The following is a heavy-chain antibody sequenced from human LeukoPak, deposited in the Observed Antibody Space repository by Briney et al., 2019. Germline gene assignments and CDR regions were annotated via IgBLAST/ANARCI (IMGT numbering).Heavy chain of an antibody. Sequence: PSETLSPTCTVSGGSLTIGYYYWTWIRQHPGKGLEWIGYIHPSGITDYNPSLQSRVTMSLDTSQNQFSLRLTSLTAADTAIYYCARGQDAFKTGYWGQGTLVTVSS. D-gene: IGHD5-24*01. CDR1: GGSLTIGYYY. J-gene: IGHJ4*02. V-gene: IGHV4-31*03. CDR3: ARGQDAFKTGY. CDR2: IHPSGIT.